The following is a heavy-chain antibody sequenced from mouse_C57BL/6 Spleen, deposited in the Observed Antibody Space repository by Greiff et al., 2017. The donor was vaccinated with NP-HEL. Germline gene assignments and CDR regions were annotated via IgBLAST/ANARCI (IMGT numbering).Heavy chain of an antibody. CDR2: ISYSGST. Sequence: VQLQQSGPGMVKPSQSLSLTCTVTGYSITSGYDWHWIRHFPGNKLEWMGYISYSGSTNYNPSLKSRTSITHDTSKNHFFLKLNSVTTEDTATYYCASNYYGSSLGAMDYWGQGTSVTVSS. D-gene: IGHD1-1*01. V-gene: IGHV3-1*01. J-gene: IGHJ4*01. CDR1: GYSITSGYD. CDR3: ASNYYGSSLGAMDY.